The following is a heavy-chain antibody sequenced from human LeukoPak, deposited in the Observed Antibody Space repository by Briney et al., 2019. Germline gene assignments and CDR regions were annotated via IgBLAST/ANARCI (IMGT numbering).Heavy chain of an antibody. CDR1: GYTFTSYG. V-gene: IGHV1-18*01. CDR2: INAYNGNT. CDR3: ARVLSTLNDY. J-gene: IGHJ4*02. Sequence: GAGVTVSCKASGYTFTSYGISWVRQAPAQGLEWMGWINAYNGNTNYAQKSQGTVTMTTDTSTSTAYMELRSLRSDDTAVYYCARVLSTLNDYWGQGTLVTVSS.